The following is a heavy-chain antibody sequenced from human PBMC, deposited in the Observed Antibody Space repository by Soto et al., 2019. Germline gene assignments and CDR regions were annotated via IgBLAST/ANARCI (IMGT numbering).Heavy chain of an antibody. CDR2: IYYSGST. D-gene: IGHD2-8*01. Sequence: QLQLQESGPGLVKPSETLSLTCTVSGGSISSSSYYWGWIRQPPGKGLEWIGSIYYSGSTYYNPSLKSRVTISVDTSKNQFSLKLSSVTAADTAVYYCARRDCTNGVCYSHYWGQGTLVTVSS. J-gene: IGHJ4*02. CDR3: ARRDCTNGVCYSHY. CDR1: GGSISSSSYY. V-gene: IGHV4-39*01.